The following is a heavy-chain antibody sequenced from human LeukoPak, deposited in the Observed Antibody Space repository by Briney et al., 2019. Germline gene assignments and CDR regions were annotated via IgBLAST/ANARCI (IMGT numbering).Heavy chain of an antibody. CDR2: IYYSWTT. D-gene: IGHD2/OR15-2a*01. CDR3: AREGTDQYSYYYMDV. CDR1: GGSIRSYY. J-gene: IGHJ6*03. V-gene: IGHV4-59*01. Sequence: SETPSLTCTVSGGSIRSYYWSWSRPPPRKRLEGIGDIYYSWTTNYNPSLKTRATISVHTSKTQFSLKLRCVTAADTAVYYCAREGTDQYSYYYMDVWGKGTPVTVSS.